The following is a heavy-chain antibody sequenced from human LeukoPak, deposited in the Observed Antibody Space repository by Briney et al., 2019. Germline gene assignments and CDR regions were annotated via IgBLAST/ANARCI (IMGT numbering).Heavy chain of an antibody. J-gene: IGHJ4*02. D-gene: IGHD3-22*01. CDR2: IYPGDSDT. CDR3: ARLRPPLYYYDSSGTLDYFDY. Sequence: GESLKISCKGSGYSFTSYWIGWVRQMPGKGLEWMGIIYPGDSDTRCSPSFQGQVTISADKSISTAYLQWSSLKASDTAMYYCARLRPPLYYYDSSGTLDYFDYWGQGTLVTVSS. V-gene: IGHV5-51*01. CDR1: GYSFTSYW.